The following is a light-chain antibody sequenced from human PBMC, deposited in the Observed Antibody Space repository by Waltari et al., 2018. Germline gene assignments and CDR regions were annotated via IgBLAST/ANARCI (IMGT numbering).Light chain of an antibody. CDR2: GAS. Sequence: EILLTQSPGTLSLSPGERATLSCRASQTVLNNYLAWYQQRPGQAPRLLGSGASTRAPGVPDRFSGSGSGTDFTLTIGRLEPEDFALYHCQQYGSSPLTFGGGTKVE. V-gene: IGKV3-20*01. CDR1: QTVLNNY. CDR3: QQYGSSPLT. J-gene: IGKJ4*01.